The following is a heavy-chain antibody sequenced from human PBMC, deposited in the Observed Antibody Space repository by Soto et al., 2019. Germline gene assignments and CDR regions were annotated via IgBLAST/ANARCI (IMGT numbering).Heavy chain of an antibody. CDR1: GFTFSSYV. J-gene: IGHJ4*02. Sequence: EVPVVEAWGGLVPRGGFLRISLAASGFTFSSYVMSWVRQAPGKGLEWGSTVSGSGGSTYYADSVKGRFAISRDNSKNTLYLQLNSLRAEDTAVYYCAKMGEGGYNYYYYFDYWGQGTLVTVSS. CDR2: VSGSGGST. D-gene: IGHD5-12*01. V-gene: IGHV3-23*04. CDR3: AKMGEGGYNYYYYFDY.